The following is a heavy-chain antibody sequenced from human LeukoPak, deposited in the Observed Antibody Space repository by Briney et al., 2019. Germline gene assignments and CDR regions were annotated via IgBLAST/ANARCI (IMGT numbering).Heavy chain of an antibody. Sequence: GGSLRLSCAASGFTFSSYSMNWVRQAPGKGLEWVSSISSSGSYIYYADSVKGRFTISRDNADKSLYLQLNSLRAEDTAVYFCAREPIYGLNFDYWGQGTLVTVSS. V-gene: IGHV3-21*01. CDR1: GFTFSSYS. J-gene: IGHJ4*02. CDR3: AREPIYGLNFDY. D-gene: IGHD2/OR15-2a*01. CDR2: ISSSGSYI.